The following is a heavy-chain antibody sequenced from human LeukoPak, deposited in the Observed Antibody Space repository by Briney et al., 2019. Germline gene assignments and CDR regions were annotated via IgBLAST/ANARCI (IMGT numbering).Heavy chain of an antibody. CDR2: ISYDGSNK. Sequence: PGGSLRLSCAASGFTFSSYGMHWVRQAPGKVLEWVAVISYDGSNKYYADSVKGRFTISRDNSKNTLYLQMNSLRAEDTAVYYCAKDTTLGIIRPHDAFDIWGQGTMVTVSS. D-gene: IGHD1-1*01. CDR1: GFTFSSYG. J-gene: IGHJ3*02. V-gene: IGHV3-30*18. CDR3: AKDTTLGIIRPHDAFDI.